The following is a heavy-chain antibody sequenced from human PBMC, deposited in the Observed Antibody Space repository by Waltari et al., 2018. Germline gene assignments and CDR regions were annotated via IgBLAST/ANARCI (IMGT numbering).Heavy chain of an antibody. V-gene: IGHV3-48*04. Sequence: EVQLVESGGGLVQPGGSLRLSCAASGFTFSSYSMNWVRQAPGKGLEWVSYMSSSSSTIYYADSVKGRFTISRDNAKNSLYLQMNSLRAEDTAVYYCARDQGGSDAFDIWGQGTMVTVSS. J-gene: IGHJ3*02. D-gene: IGHD3-10*01. CDR2: MSSSSSTI. CDR1: GFTFSSYS. CDR3: ARDQGGSDAFDI.